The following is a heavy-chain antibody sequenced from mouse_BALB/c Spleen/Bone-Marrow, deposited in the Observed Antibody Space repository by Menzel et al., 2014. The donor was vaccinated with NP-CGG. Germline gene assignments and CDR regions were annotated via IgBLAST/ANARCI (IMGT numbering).Heavy chain of an antibody. Sequence: ESGPGLVKPSQSLTLTCSVTGYSITSGYYWNWIRQFPGNKLEWMGYISYDGSNNYNPSLKNRTSITRDTSKNQFFLKLNSVTTEDTATYYCAKGGIYLMDYWGQGTSVTVSS. D-gene: IGHD5-5*01. CDR2: ISYDGSN. J-gene: IGHJ4*01. CDR3: AKGGIYLMDY. V-gene: IGHV3-6*02. CDR1: GYSITSGYY.